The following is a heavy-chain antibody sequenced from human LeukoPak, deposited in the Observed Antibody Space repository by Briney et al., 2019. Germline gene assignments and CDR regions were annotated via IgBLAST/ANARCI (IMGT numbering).Heavy chain of an antibody. Sequence: SETLSLTCTVSGGSISSSSYYWGWIRQPPGKGLEWIGSIYYSGSTYYNPSLKSRVTISVDTSKNQFSLKLSSVTAADTAVYYCASRSGRPSRNDAFDIWGQGTMVTVSS. CDR2: IYYSGST. D-gene: IGHD1-26*01. V-gene: IGHV4-39*07. J-gene: IGHJ3*02. CDR3: ASRSGRPSRNDAFDI. CDR1: GGSISSSSYY.